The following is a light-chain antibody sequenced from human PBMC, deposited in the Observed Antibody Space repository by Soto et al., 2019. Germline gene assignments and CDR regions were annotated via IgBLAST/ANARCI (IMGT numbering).Light chain of an antibody. CDR1: SSDVGGYNY. J-gene: IGLJ1*01. CDR2: DVS. V-gene: IGLV2-14*01. CDR3: CSYTISSTLLV. Sequence: QSVLTQPASVSGSPGQSLTISCTGTSSDVGGYNYVSWYQQHPGKAPKLMIYDVSNRPSGVSNRFSSSKSGNTASLTISGLQAEDEADYYCCSYTISSTLLVFGTGTKVTVL.